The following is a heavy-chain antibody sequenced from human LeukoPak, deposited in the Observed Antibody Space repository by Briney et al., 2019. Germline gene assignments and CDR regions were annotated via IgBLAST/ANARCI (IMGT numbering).Heavy chain of an antibody. Sequence: GGSLRLSCAASGFNFVNYAMHWVRQAPGKGLDWVALISYDGSFQSYADSMKGRFTISRDSSTNTVSLQMNSLRDEDTAMYYCAREIRGYYAAYWGQGILVTVSS. V-gene: IGHV3-30*04. CDR3: AREIRGYYAAY. CDR1: GFNFVNYA. CDR2: ISYDGSFQ. D-gene: IGHD3-3*01. J-gene: IGHJ4*02.